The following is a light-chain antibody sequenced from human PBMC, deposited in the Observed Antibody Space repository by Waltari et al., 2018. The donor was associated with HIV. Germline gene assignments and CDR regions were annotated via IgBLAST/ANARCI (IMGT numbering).Light chain of an antibody. CDR3: AAWDDSLSSV. CDR1: SSNIGSNY. J-gene: IGLJ1*01. CDR2: RNK. Sequence: QSVLTQPPSASGTPGQRVTISCSGSSSNIGSNYVYWYQQLPGTAPKLLIYRNKQRPSGVPDRFSGSKSGTSASLAISGLRSEDEADYDCAAWDDSLSSVFGTGTKVTVL. V-gene: IGLV1-47*01.